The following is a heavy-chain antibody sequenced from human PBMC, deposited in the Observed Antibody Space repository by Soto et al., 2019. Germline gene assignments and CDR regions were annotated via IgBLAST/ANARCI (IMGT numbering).Heavy chain of an antibody. V-gene: IGHV3-48*02. CDR3: ARDWDIVILSVPIPNYNYGMDV. CDR2: ISSRSDTL. CDR1: GFTFIAYA. D-gene: IGHD2-15*01. Sequence: GGSLRLSCEGSGFTFIAYAMNWVNQAPRKGLEWVSYISSRSDTLYYADSVKGRFTISRDNAKNSVYLQVNNLRDEDTAVYYCARDWDIVILSVPIPNYNYGMDVWGQGT. J-gene: IGHJ6*02.